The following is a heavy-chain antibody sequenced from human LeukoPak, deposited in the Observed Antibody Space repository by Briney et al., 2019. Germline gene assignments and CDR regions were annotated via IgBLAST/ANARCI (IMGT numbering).Heavy chain of an antibody. CDR1: GGSISGYY. J-gene: IGHJ4*02. CDR2: IYYSGTT. V-gene: IGHV4-59*01. Sequence: PSETLSLTCTVSGGSISGYYWNWIRQPPGKGLEWIGYIYYSGTTNYNPSLKSRVTISVDTSKNQFSLKLSSVTAADTAVYYCARGHSYYDNSGYSGIDYWGQGTLITVSS. CDR3: ARGHSYYDNSGYSGIDY. D-gene: IGHD3-22*01.